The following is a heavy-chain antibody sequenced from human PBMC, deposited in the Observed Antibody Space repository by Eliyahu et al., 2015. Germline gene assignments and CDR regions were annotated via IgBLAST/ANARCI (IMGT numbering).Heavy chain of an antibody. J-gene: IGHJ4*02. CDR2: ISYDGNNK. Sequence: QVQLVESGGGVVQPGGSLXLSCVASGITFXSQGMHWVRQAPGKGLEWVAVISYDGNNKLYADSVKGRFTISRDDSKNTLYLQMNSLRTEDTAVYSCAKQCSGGICYHFDDWGQGTLVTISS. CDR3: AKQCSGGICYHFDD. V-gene: IGHV3-30*18. CDR1: GITFXSQG. D-gene: IGHD2-15*01.